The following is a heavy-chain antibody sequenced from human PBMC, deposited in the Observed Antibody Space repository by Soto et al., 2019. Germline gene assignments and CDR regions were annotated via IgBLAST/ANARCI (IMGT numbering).Heavy chain of an antibody. CDR3: AREMSFLEWLLYNWLDP. CDR2: IYHSGST. V-gene: IGHV4-38-2*02. Sequence: SETLSLTCAVSGYSISSGYYSGWIRQPPGKGLEWIGSIYHSGSTYYNPSLKSRVTISVDTSKNQFSLKLSSVTAADTAVYYCAREMSFLEWLLYNWLDPWGQGTLVTV. J-gene: IGHJ5*02. D-gene: IGHD3-3*01. CDR1: GYSISSGYY.